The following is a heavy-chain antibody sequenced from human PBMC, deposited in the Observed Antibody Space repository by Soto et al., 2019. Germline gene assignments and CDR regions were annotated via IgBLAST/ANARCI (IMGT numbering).Heavy chain of an antibody. CDR1: GYSFTSYW. J-gene: IGHJ4*02. V-gene: IGHV5-10-1*01. CDR3: ARESEDLTSNFDY. Sequence: PGESLKISCKCSGYSFTSYWISWVRQMPGKGLEWMGRIDPSDSYTNYSPSFQGHVAISADKSISTAYLQWSSLSAEDTALYYCARESEDLTSNFDYWGQGTLVTVSS. CDR2: IDPSDSYT.